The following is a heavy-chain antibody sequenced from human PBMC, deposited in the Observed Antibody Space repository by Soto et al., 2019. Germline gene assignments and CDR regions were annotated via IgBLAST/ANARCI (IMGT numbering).Heavy chain of an antibody. CDR2: ISSSSSYI. Sequence: EVQLVESGGGLVKPGGSLRLSCAASGFTFSSYSMNWVRQAPGKGLEWVSSISSSSSYIYYADSVKGRFTISRDNAKNSLYLQMTSLRAEDTAVYYCARLVVVAATGYYYGMDVWGQGTTVTVSS. CDR1: GFTFSSYS. J-gene: IGHJ6*02. CDR3: ARLVVVAATGYYYGMDV. D-gene: IGHD2-15*01. V-gene: IGHV3-21*01.